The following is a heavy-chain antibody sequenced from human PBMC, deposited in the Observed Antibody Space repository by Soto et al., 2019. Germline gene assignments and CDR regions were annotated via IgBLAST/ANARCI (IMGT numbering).Heavy chain of an antibody. CDR3: ATAGELEFLGY. CDR2: IHYSGST. D-gene: IGHD1-1*01. J-gene: IGHJ4*02. Sequence: PSETLSLTCTVSGGSISSDYWSWIRQSPGKGLEWIGYIHYSGSTKSNPSLKSRVTISVDTSKNQVSLKLSSVTAADTAVYYCATAGELEFLGYWGQGTLVTVS. V-gene: IGHV4-59*12. CDR1: GGSISSDY.